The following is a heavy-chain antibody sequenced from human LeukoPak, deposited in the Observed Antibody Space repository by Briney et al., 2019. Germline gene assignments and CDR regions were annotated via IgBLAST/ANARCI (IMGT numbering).Heavy chain of an antibody. D-gene: IGHD3-10*01. CDR1: EFTFSNYD. CDR3: AKDGYYGSGSLYFDY. CDR2: FSSIGSHR. J-gene: IGHJ4*02. Sequence: PGGSLRLSCAASEFTFSNYDMNWVRQAPGQGLEWVSLFSSIGSHRYYADSVKGRFTISRDNSKNTLYLQMNSLRAEDTAVYYCAKDGYYGSGSLYFDYWGQGTLVTVSS. V-gene: IGHV3-21*01.